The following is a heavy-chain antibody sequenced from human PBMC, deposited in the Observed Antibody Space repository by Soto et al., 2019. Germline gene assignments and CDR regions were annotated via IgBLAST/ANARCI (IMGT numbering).Heavy chain of an antibody. CDR1: GFTFSSYA. CDR2: ISNDGSNK. CDR3: ARGDPIQLWLRE. Sequence: GGSLRLSCAASGFTFSSYAMHWVRQAPGKGLEWVAVISNDGSNKYYADSVKGRFTISRDNSRNTVFLQMNSLRAEDTAVYYCARGDPIQLWLREWGQGTLVTVSS. J-gene: IGHJ4*02. V-gene: IGHV3-30-3*01. D-gene: IGHD5-18*01.